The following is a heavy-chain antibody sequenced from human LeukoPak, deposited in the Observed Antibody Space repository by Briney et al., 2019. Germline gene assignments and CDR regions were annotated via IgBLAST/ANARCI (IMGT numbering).Heavy chain of an antibody. V-gene: IGHV3-7*01. CDR1: GFTFSSYW. CDR3: ARAGRYCSSTSCRYNWFDP. CDR2: IKQDGSEK. D-gene: IGHD2-2*01. J-gene: IGHJ5*02. Sequence: PGGSLRLSCAASGFTFSSYWMSWVRQAPGKGLEWVANIKQDGSEKYYVDSVKGRFTISRDNAKNSLYLQMNSLRAEDTAVYYCARAGRYCSSTSCRYNWFDPWGRGTLVTVSS.